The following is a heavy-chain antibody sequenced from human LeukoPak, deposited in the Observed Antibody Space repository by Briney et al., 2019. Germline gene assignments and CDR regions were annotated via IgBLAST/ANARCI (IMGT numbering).Heavy chain of an antibody. Sequence: SETLSLTCAVYGGSFSGYYWSWIRQPPGKGLEWIGEINHSGSTNYNPSLKSRVTISVDTSKNQFSLKLSSVTAADTAVYYCARPLAYCGGDCYDDAFDIWGQGTMVTVSS. V-gene: IGHV4-34*01. D-gene: IGHD2-21*02. CDR1: GGSFSGYY. CDR2: INHSGST. J-gene: IGHJ3*02. CDR3: ARPLAYCGGDCYDDAFDI.